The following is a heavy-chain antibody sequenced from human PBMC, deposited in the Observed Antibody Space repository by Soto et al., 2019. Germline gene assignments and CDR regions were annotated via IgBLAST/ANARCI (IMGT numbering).Heavy chain of an antibody. CDR2: MSYDGSNK. V-gene: IGHV3-30-3*01. D-gene: IGHD3-16*02. CDR1: EFTFSSYA. Sequence: QVQLVESGGGVVQPGRSLRLSCAASEFTFSSYAMHWVRQAPGKVLEWVAVMSYDGSNKYKSDSVKGRFTISRDNSKNTLYLQMNSLRAEDTAVYYCAREYRRALYGMDVWGQGTTVTVSS. CDR3: AREYRRALYGMDV. J-gene: IGHJ6*02.